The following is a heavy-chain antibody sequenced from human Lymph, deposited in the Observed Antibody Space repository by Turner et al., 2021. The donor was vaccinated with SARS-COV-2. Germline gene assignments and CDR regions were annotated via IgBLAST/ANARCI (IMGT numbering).Heavy chain of an antibody. Sequence: VQLQESGPRLVKPLENLSLSCTVSGGSMNSNYWSWIRQPPGKRLEWIGYIYYRGSTNYNPSRESRVTISVDTSRNQFALNLTSVTAADTAIYYCARGTVNNWVDPWGQGTLVTVSS. J-gene: IGHJ5*02. CDR1: GGSMNSNY. CDR3: ARGTVNNWVDP. CDR2: IYYRGST. V-gene: IGHV4-59*01. D-gene: IGHD2-21*02.